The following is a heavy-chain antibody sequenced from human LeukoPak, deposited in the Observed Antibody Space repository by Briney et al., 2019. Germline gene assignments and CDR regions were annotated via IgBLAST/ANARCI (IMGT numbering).Heavy chain of an antibody. CDR2: IYYTGAT. J-gene: IGHJ5*02. D-gene: IGHD1-26*01. CDR3: ARYSGKSSRWFDP. Sequence: SETLSLTCTVSGGSITNYYWSWIRQPPGKGLEWIGWIYYTGATQYNPSLRGRITFSVDTSQNHFSLRLTSVTAADTAVYYCARYSGKSSRWFDPWGQGTLVTVSS. V-gene: IGHV4-59*01. CDR1: GGSITNYY.